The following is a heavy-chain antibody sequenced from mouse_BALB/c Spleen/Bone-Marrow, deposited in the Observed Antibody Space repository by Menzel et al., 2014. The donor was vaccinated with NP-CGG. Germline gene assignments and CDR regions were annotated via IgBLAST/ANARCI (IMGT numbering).Heavy chain of an antibody. CDR3: ARGGIYDGYSY. CDR1: GYTFTNYW. J-gene: IGHJ3*01. D-gene: IGHD2-3*01. V-gene: IGHV1-7*01. CDR2: IDPSTGYT. Sequence: VQLQQSGAELAKPRASVKMSCKASGYTFTNYWMHWVKQRPGQGLEWIGYIDPSTGYTEYKQKFKDKATLTADKSSSTAYMQLSSLTSEDSAVYYCARGGIYDGYSYWGQGTLVTVSA.